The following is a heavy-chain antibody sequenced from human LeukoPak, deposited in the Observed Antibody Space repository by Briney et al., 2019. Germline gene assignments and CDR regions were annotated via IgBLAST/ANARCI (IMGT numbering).Heavy chain of an antibody. Sequence: GGSLRLSCAASGFTFSSYWMSWVRQAPGKGLEWVANIKQDGSEKYYVDSVKGRFTISGDNAKNSLYLQMNSLRAEDTAVYYCARVSPPIFCSSTSCYNENWFDPWGQGTLVTVSS. CDR1: GFTFSSYW. CDR2: IKQDGSEK. CDR3: ARVSPPIFCSSTSCYNENWFDP. V-gene: IGHV3-7*01. J-gene: IGHJ5*02. D-gene: IGHD2-2*02.